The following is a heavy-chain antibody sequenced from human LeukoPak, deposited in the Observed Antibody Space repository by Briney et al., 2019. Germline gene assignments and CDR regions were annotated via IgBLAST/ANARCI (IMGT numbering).Heavy chain of an antibody. CDR2: ISSSNTI. CDR1: VFTFISYS. CDR3: ASKTRITVLDL. V-gene: IGHV3-48*01. D-gene: IGHD3-10*01. Sequence: GGDLILCCGAPVFTFISYSMNWVRQAPGKGLEWVSYISSSNTIYYADSVKGRFTISRDNAKNSLYLEMTSVRAEATAGYYYASKTRITVLDLWGRGTLVTVSS. J-gene: IGHJ2*01.